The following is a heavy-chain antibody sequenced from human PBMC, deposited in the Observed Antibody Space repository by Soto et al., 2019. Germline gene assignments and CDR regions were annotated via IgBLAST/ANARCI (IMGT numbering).Heavy chain of an antibody. V-gene: IGHV3-7*01. CDR3: AREKPGSGSYLGYYAMDV. CDR2: IKQDGSEK. CDR1: GFTFSSHW. J-gene: IGHJ6*02. D-gene: IGHD3-10*01. Sequence: PGGSLRLSCVDSGFTFSSHWMTWVRQAPGKGLEWVANIKQDGSEKNYVDSVKGRFTISRDNGKKSLSLQMNSLRAEDTAVYYCAREKPGSGSYLGYYAMDVWGQGTTVTVSS.